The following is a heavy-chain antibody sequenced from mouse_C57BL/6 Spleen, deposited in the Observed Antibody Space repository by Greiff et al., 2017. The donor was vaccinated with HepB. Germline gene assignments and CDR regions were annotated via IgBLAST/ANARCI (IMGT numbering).Heavy chain of an antibody. CDR3: ARRSMVTTGVFAY. V-gene: IGHV5-4*03. CDR2: ISDGGSYT. D-gene: IGHD2-2*01. J-gene: IGHJ3*01. CDR1: GFTFSSYA. Sequence: DVQLVESGGGLVKPGGSLNLSCAASGFTFSSYAMSWVRQTPEKRLEWVATISDGGSYTYYPDNVKGRFTISRDNAKNNLYLQMSHLKSEDTAMYYCARRSMVTTGVFAYWGQGTLVTVSA.